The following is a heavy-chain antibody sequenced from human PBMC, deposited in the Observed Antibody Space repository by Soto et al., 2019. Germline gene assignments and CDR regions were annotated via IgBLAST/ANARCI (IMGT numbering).Heavy chain of an antibody. Sequence: QVQLQESGPGLVKPSETLSLTCTVSGGSVSSGSYYWSWIRQPPGKGLEWIGYIYYSGSTNYNPSPKTRLTISLDPSKNQVSLKLSSVTAADTAVYYCANGYCSGGSCYGFDYWGQGTLVTVSS. CDR1: GGSVSSGSYY. V-gene: IGHV4-61*01. CDR2: IYYSGST. CDR3: ANGYCSGGSCYGFDY. J-gene: IGHJ4*02. D-gene: IGHD2-15*01.